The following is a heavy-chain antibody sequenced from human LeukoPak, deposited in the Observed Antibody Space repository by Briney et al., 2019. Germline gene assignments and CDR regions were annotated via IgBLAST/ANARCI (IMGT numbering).Heavy chain of an antibody. Sequence: SGGSLRLSCAASGFTFSSYAMSWVRQAPGKGLEWVSAISGSGGSTYYADSVKGRFTISRDNSKNTLYLQMNSLRAEDTAVYYCAKVARVTMIVVVIRDISWFDPWGQGTLVTVSS. CDR3: AKVARVTMIVVVIRDISWFDP. J-gene: IGHJ5*02. D-gene: IGHD3-22*01. CDR2: ISGSGGST. V-gene: IGHV3-23*01. CDR1: GFTFSSYA.